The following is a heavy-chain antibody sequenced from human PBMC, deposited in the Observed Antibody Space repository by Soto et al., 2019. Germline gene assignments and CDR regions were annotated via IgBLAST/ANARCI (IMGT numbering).Heavy chain of an antibody. CDR3: AGPRAFSGYKEAYSFDY. CDR1: GFTFSRYE. CDR2: ISSRATGI. D-gene: IGHD5-12*01. J-gene: IGHJ4*02. Sequence: EVQLVESGGGLVQPGGSLRLSCVASGFTFSRYEMNWVRQAPGRGLEWVSYISSRATGIFYAVSVKGRFTISRDDANNSLFPQINSLGAENTPVYYCAGPRAFSGYKEAYSFDYGGKGTLFTVPS. V-gene: IGHV3-48*03.